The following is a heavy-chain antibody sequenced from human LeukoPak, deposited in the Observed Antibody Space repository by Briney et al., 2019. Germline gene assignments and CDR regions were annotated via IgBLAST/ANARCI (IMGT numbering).Heavy chain of an antibody. J-gene: IGHJ4*02. CDR3: ARENHGSFDY. CDR2: ISSSSRYI. CDR1: GFSFGTWS. Sequence: GSLRLSCAASGFSFGTWSVNWVRQAPGKGLEWVSSISSSSRYIYYADSVKGRFTISRGNAKNSLYLQMNSLRAEDTAVYYCARENHGSFDYWGQGTLVTVSS. D-gene: IGHD1-14*01. V-gene: IGHV3-21*01.